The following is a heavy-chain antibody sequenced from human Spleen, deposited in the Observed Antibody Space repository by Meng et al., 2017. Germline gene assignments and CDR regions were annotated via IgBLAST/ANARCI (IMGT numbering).Heavy chain of an antibody. CDR3: ARGTTEATLIGFDV. CDR2: IYPGDSDA. Sequence: GESLKISCKGSGYRFSNFWIAWVRQMPGKGLEWMGIIYPGDSDASYSPSFQGQVTISADKSTKTAFLHWGSLRASDTAMYYCARGTTEATLIGFDVWGQGTMVTVSS. CDR1: GYRFSNFW. V-gene: IGHV5-51*01. J-gene: IGHJ3*01. D-gene: IGHD4-23*01.